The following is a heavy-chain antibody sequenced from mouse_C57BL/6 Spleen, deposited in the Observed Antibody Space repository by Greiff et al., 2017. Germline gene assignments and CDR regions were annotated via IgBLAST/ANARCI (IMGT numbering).Heavy chain of an antibody. D-gene: IGHD4-1*01. CDR1: GFSLTSYG. V-gene: IGHV2-2*01. Sequence: QVQLKESGPGLVQPSQSLSITCTVSGFSLTSYGVHWVRQSPGKGLEWLGVIWSGGSTDYNAAFISRLSISKDNSKSQVFYKMNSLQADDTARYYCASLGDFDVWGTGTTVTVSS. J-gene: IGHJ1*03. CDR3: ASLGDFDV. CDR2: IWSGGST.